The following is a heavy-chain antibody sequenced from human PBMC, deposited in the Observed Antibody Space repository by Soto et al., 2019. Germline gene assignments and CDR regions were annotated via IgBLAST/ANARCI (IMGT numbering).Heavy chain of an antibody. Sequence: SETLSLTCTVSGGSISSSSYYWGWIRQPPGKGLEWIGSIYYSGSTYYNPSLKSRVTISVDTSKNQFSLKLSSVTAADTAVYYCARRLSSRFKGGFDYWGQGTLVTVSS. CDR2: IYYSGST. D-gene: IGHD6-13*01. CDR1: GGSISSSSYY. V-gene: IGHV4-39*01. CDR3: ARRLSSRFKGGFDY. J-gene: IGHJ4*02.